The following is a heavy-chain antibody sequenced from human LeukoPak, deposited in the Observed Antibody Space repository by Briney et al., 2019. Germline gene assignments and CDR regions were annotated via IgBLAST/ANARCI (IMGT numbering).Heavy chain of an antibody. V-gene: IGHV4-59*01. Sequence: SGTLSLTCTVSGGSISGYYWSWFRQSPGKGLEWIGFIYYSGITNYNPSLKSRVTISVDRSNNQFSLKLNSVTAADTAVYYCARLESGSFDYWGQGTLVTVSS. J-gene: IGHJ4*02. CDR3: ARLESGSFDY. CDR1: GGSISGYY. CDR2: IYYSGIT. D-gene: IGHD3-10*01.